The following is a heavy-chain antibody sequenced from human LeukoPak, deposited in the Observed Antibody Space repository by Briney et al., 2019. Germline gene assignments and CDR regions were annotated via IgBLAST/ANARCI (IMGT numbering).Heavy chain of an antibody. J-gene: IGHJ4*02. V-gene: IGHV3-23*01. CDR3: AKDSGQWLVQGFFDY. CDR2: ISPGGPT. Sequence: GETLRLSCAGSGFPFSSHGMNWVRQAPGKGLEWVSGISPGGPTYYADSVKGRFTISRDNSKNTPYLQMNSLRAEDTAVYYCAKDSGQWLVQGFFDYWGQGTLVTVSS. D-gene: IGHD6-19*01. CDR1: GFPFSSHG.